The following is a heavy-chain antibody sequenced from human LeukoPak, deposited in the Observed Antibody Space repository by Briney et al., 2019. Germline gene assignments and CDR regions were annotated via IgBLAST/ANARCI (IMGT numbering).Heavy chain of an antibody. J-gene: IGHJ4*02. CDR3: AKDTGRVGATRYFDY. D-gene: IGHD1-26*01. CDR2: ISWNSGSI. CDR1: GFTFDDYA. Sequence: PGRSLRLSCAASGFTFDDYAMHWVRQAPGKGLEWVSGISWNSGSIGYADSVKGRFTISRDNAKNSLYLQMNSLRAEDTAVYYCAKDTGRVGATRYFDYWGQGTLVTVSS. V-gene: IGHV3-9*01.